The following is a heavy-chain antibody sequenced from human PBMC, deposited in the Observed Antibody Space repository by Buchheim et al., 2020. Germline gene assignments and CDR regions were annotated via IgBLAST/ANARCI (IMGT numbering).Heavy chain of an antibody. D-gene: IGHD6-6*01. Sequence: EVQLVESGGGLVQPGGSLRLSCAVSGFTLSQYWMHWVRQAPGKGLVWVSRTNRDGTYTIYADSVKGRFTISRDNSQSTLYLQMNSMRVEDTAVYYCARDPLNTDEEYWGQGTL. V-gene: IGHV3-74*01. CDR2: TNRDGTYT. J-gene: IGHJ1*01. CDR1: GFTLSQYW. CDR3: ARDPLNTDEEY.